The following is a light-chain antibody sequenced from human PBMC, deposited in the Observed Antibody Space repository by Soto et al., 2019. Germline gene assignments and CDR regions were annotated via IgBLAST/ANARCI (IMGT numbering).Light chain of an antibody. CDR1: QSVKTF. CDR3: QQYKSWPPIT. CDR2: GAS. Sequence: EIVLTQSPATLSLSPGERATLSCRASQSVKTFLVWYQQRPGQAPRLLLYGASTRATGISTRFSGGGSGTEFTLTISGLQSEDSAVYYCQQYKSWPPITFGQGTRLEIK. J-gene: IGKJ5*01. V-gene: IGKV3-15*01.